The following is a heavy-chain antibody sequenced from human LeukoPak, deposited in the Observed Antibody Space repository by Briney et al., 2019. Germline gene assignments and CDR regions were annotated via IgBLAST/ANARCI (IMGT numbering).Heavy chain of an antibody. CDR2: IYSGGST. CDR3: TRELKVTGPTTGFDY. V-gene: IGHV3-66*01. Sequence: GGSLRLSCAASRIIVSSNYMSWVRQAPGRGLEWVSVIYSGGSTYYADSVKGRFTISRDNSENTLFLQMNSLRAEDSAVYYCTRELKVTGPTTGFDYWGQGTLVTVSS. J-gene: IGHJ4*02. CDR1: RIIVSSNY. D-gene: IGHD1-26*01.